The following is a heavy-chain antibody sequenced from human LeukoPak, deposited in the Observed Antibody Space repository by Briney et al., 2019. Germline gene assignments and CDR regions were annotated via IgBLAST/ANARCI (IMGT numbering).Heavy chain of an antibody. CDR3: ARFYCSSSSCLEDY. Sequence: PGVPLRLSCAASGFTFSSYWMLWLRQAPGKGLVWVSRINSYGGTTGYADSVKGRFTISRDNAKNTLYLQMHSLRAEDTAVYYCARFYCSSSSCLEDYWGQGSLVTVSS. D-gene: IGHD2-2*01. CDR2: INSYGGTT. V-gene: IGHV3-74*01. J-gene: IGHJ4*02. CDR1: GFTFSSYW.